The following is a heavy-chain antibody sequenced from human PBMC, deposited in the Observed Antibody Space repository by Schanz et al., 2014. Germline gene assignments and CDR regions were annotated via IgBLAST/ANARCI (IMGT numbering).Heavy chain of an antibody. CDR1: GGTFSTYP. D-gene: IGHD5-12*01. V-gene: IGHV1-69*04. CDR2: IIPIHGIV. J-gene: IGHJ3*02. CDR3: ARGGGPEDVFDI. Sequence: QGQLVQSGPEVKEPGASVKVSCKASGGTFSTYPINWLRQAPGQGLEWMGRIIPIHGIVNYAQRFQDRVRITADKSTSTAYMELSSLRSDDTAVYHCARGGGPEDVFDIWGQGTILTVSS.